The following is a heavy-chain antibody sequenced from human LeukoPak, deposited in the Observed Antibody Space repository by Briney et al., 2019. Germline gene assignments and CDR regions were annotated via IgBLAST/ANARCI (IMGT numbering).Heavy chain of an antibody. J-gene: IGHJ4*02. V-gene: IGHV3-33*01. CDR2: IWYDGSNK. D-gene: IGHD6-13*01. CDR3: ARDAPADYSSSYFDY. Sequence: PGGSLRLSCAASGFTFSSYGMHWVRQAPGKGLEWVAVIWYDGSNKYYADSVKGRFTISRGNSKNTLYPQMNSLRAEDTAVYYCARDAPADYSSSYFDYWGQGTLVTVSS. CDR1: GFTFSSYG.